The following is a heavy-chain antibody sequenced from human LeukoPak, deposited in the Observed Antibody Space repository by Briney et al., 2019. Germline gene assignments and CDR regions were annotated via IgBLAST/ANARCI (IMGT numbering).Heavy chain of an antibody. CDR1: GGSISSYY. Sequence: SETLSLTCTVSGGSISSYYWSWIRQPAGKGLEWIGRIYTSGSTNYNPSLKSRVTMSVDTSKNQFSLELSSVTAADTAVYYCARDKYYYGSFDYWGQGTLVTVSS. CDR3: ARDKYYYGSFDY. CDR2: IYTSGST. D-gene: IGHD3-10*01. V-gene: IGHV4-4*07. J-gene: IGHJ4*02.